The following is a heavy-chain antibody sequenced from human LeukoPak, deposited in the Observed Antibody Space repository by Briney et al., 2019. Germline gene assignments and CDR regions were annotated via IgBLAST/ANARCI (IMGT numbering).Heavy chain of an antibody. J-gene: IGHJ4*02. Sequence: GGSLRLSCAASGFTFSSYEMNWVRQAPGKGLQWVAYISYTGNTIYYADSVKGRFTISRDNAKNSLYLQMNSLRAEDTALYYCARDIDWFHDWGQGTQVTVSS. CDR1: GFTFSSYE. CDR2: ISYTGNTI. V-gene: IGHV3-48*03. CDR3: ARDIDWFHD. D-gene: IGHD3-9*01.